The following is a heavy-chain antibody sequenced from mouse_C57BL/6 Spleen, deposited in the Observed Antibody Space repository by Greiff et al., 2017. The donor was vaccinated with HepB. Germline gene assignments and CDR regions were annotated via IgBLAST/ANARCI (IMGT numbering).Heavy chain of an antibody. CDR2: IYPGDGDT. CDR1: GYAFSSSW. CDR3: AIMLYYYGSSYGYFDV. Sequence: VMLVESGPELVKPGASVKISCKASGYAFSSSWMNWVKQRPGKGLEWIGRIYPGDGDTNYNGKFKGKATLTADKSSSTAYMQLSSLTSEDSAVYFCAIMLYYYGSSYGYFDVWGTGTTVTVSS. V-gene: IGHV1-82*01. J-gene: IGHJ1*03. D-gene: IGHD1-1*01.